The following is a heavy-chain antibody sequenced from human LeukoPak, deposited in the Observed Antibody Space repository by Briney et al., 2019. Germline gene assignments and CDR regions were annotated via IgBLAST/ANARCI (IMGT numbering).Heavy chain of an antibody. V-gene: IGHV3-23*01. J-gene: IGHJ4*02. CDR3: AKDGDDFWSGYSHGLDY. D-gene: IGHD3-3*01. CDR1: GFTFSSYA. Sequence: HPGASLRLSCAASGFTFSSYAMSWVRQAPGKGLEWVPAISGSGGSTYYADSVKGRFTISRDNSKNTLYLQMNSLRAEDTAVYYCAKDGDDFWSGYSHGLDYWGQGTLVTVSS. CDR2: ISGSGGST.